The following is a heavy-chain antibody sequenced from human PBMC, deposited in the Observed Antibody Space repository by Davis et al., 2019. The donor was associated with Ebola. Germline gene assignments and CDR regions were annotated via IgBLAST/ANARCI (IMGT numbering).Heavy chain of an antibody. Sequence: PGGSLRLSCAVSGGSISSSNWWSWVRQPPGKGLEWIGEIYHSGSTNYNPSLKSRVTISVDTSKNQFSLKLSSVTAADTAVYYCARDVGYDTHHWYYYYYMDVWGKGTTVTVSS. CDR1: GGSISSSNW. D-gene: IGHD3-9*01. V-gene: IGHV4-4*02. J-gene: IGHJ6*03. CDR3: ARDVGYDTHHWYYYYYMDV. CDR2: IYHSGST.